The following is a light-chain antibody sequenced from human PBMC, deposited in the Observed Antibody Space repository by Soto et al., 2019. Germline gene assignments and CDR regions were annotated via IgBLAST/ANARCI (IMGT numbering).Light chain of an antibody. J-gene: IGLJ3*02. V-gene: IGLV8-61*01. CDR2: GTK. Sequence: QSVVPQEPSFSVSTGGTFTLTGGLSSCSVSTSHFPNWYQQHPGQPPRTLIYGTKTRSSGVPDRFSGAILGIRAALSITGAQADDESDYYCVLYVGSGSWVFGGGTKLTVL. CDR3: VLYVGSGSWV. CDR1: SCSVSTSHF.